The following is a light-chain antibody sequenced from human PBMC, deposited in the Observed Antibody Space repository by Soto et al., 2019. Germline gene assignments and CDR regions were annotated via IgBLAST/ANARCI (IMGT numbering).Light chain of an antibody. CDR3: QQYSTLPHT. J-gene: IGKJ2*01. V-gene: IGKV3-20*01. CDR1: QSVTNSF. CDR2: DVS. Sequence: ENVLTQSPGTLSLSPGERATLSCRAGQSVTNSFFAGYQQKPGQAPRLLIYDVSSRATGIPDRFSGSGSGTDFTLTISRLEPEDFVVYYCQQYSTLPHTVGQGTKLEVK.